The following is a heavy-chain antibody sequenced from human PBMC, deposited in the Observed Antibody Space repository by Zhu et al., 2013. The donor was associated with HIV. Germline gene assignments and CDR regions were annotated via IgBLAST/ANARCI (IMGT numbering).Heavy chain of an antibody. CDR3: ARKGWTTVTTLPDY. CDR2: IKQDGSEK. D-gene: IGHD4-17*01. J-gene: IGHJ4*02. Sequence: EVQLVESGGGLVQPGGSLRLSCAASGFTFSSYWMSWVRQAPGKGLEWVANIKQDGSEKYYVDSVKGRFTISRDNAKNSLYLQMNSLRAEDTAVYYCARKGWTTVTTLPDYWGQGTLVTVSS. V-gene: IGHV3-7*02. CDR1: GFTFSSYW.